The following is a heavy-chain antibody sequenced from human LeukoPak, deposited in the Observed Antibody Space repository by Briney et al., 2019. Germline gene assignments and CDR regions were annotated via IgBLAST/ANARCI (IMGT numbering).Heavy chain of an antibody. Sequence: SETLSLTCAVYGGSLSGYYWSWIRQPPGKGLEWIGEINHSGSTNYNPSLKSRVTISVDTSKNQFSLKLSSVTAADTAVYYCAREDTAMVIRVRSGMDVWGQGTTVTVSS. CDR1: GGSLSGYY. CDR3: AREDTAMVIRVRSGMDV. CDR2: INHSGST. D-gene: IGHD5-18*01. V-gene: IGHV4-34*01. J-gene: IGHJ6*02.